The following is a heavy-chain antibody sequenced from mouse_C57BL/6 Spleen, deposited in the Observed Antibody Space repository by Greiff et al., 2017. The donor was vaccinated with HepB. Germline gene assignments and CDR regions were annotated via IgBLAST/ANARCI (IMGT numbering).Heavy chain of an antibody. CDR1: GYTFTDYN. CDR3: ARPLLLRYHYAMDY. J-gene: IGHJ4*01. Sequence: EVQLQQSGPELVKPGASVKMSCKASGYTFTDYNMHWVKQSHGKSLEWTGYMNPNNGGTSYNQKFKGKATLTVNQSSSTAYLELRILTSEDSAVYYCARPLLLRYHYAMDYWGQGTSVTVSS. V-gene: IGHV1-22*01. CDR2: MNPNNGGT. D-gene: IGHD1-1*01.